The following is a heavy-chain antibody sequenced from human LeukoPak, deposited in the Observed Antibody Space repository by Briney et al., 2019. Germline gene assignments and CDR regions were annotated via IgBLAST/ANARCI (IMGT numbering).Heavy chain of an antibody. J-gene: IGHJ4*02. CDR1: GFTFGDYA. Sequence: GGSLRLSCTASGFTFGDYAMSWVRQAPGKGLEWVGFIRSKAYGGTAEYAASVKGRFTISRDDSKSIAYLQMNSLKTEDTAVYYCAKSSFGTGEDYWGQGTLVTVSS. V-gene: IGHV3-49*04. CDR3: AKSSFGTGEDY. CDR2: IRSKAYGGTA. D-gene: IGHD7-27*01.